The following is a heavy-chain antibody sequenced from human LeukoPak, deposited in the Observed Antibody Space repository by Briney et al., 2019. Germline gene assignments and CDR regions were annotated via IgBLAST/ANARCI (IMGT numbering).Heavy chain of an antibody. J-gene: IGHJ3*02. CDR3: ARATITMAVGVPADAFDI. Sequence: SQTLSLPCTVSGGSISSADYYRSSIRQPPGKGLEWIGYIYYSGNTYYNPSLKSRVTISLDRSKNQFSLKQSSVIAADTAVYYCARATITMAVGVPADAFDIWGQGTMVTVSA. D-gene: IGHD3-22*01. V-gene: IGHV4-30-4*08. CDR1: GGSISSADYY. CDR2: IYYSGNT.